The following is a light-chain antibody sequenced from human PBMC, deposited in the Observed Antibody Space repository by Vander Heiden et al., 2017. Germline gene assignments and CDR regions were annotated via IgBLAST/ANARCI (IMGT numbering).Light chain of an antibody. J-gene: IGKJ1*01. V-gene: IGKV4-1*01. CDR2: WAS. Sequence: DIVLTQSPDSLVVSLGERATINCKSSQSVLYSPDSHHYLAWYQLKPGQPPKLLIYWASTRESGVPDRFSGSGSGTEFTLSISSLQAEDVALYYCQQYYAPPWTFGQGTNVEIK. CDR1: QSVLYSPDSHHY. CDR3: QQYYAPPWT.